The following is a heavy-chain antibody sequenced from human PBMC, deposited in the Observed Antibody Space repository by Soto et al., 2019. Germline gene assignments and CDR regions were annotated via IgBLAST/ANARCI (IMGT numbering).Heavy chain of an antibody. CDR3: ARDLWPYYYGSGSYCF. J-gene: IGHJ4*02. V-gene: IGHV1-18*01. CDR1: GYTFTSYG. CDR2: ISAYNGNT. Sequence: QVQLVQSGAEVKKPGASVKVSCKASGYTFTSYGISWARQAPGQGLEWMGWISAYNGNTNYAQKLQGRVTMTTDTSTSTAYMELRSLRSDDTAVYYCARDLWPYYYGSGSYCFWGQGTLVTVSS. D-gene: IGHD3-10*01.